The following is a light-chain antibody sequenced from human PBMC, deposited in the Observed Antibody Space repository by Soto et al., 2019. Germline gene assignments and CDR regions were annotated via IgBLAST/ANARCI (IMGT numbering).Light chain of an antibody. CDR3: SSYTINRTYV. Sequence: QSVLNQPASVSGSPGQSITISCTGTSSDVGGYNYVSWYQQNPGKAPKLMIYEVSNRPSGVSNRFSGSKSGNMASLTISGLQAEDEADYYCSSYTINRTYVFGTGTKVTVL. CDR1: SSDVGGYNY. CDR2: EVS. V-gene: IGLV2-14*01. J-gene: IGLJ1*01.